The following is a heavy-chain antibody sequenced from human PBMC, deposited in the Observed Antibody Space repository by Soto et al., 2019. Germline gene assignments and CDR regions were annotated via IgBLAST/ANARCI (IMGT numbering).Heavy chain of an antibody. CDR2: IRSNADGWTA. CDR1: GFTFSNAW. Sequence: EVQLVESGGGLVKPGGSLRLSCAASGFTFSNAWMNWVRQAPGKGLEWVGRIRSNADGWTADYAAPVKGRFTFSRDDSQNTLFLQMNSLKTEDTAVYFCTTSISGLVTGHWGQGTLVTVSS. CDR3: TTSISGLVTGH. D-gene: IGHD3-3*01. V-gene: IGHV3-15*07. J-gene: IGHJ4*02.